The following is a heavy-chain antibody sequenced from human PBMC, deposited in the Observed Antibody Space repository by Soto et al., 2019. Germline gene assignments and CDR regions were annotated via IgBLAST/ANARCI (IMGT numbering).Heavy chain of an antibody. CDR1: GFTVSSNY. D-gene: IGHD4-17*01. J-gene: IGHJ4*02. V-gene: IGHV3-66*01. CDR2: IYSGGSI. Sequence: EVQLVESGGGLVQPGGSLRLSCAASGFTVSSNYMSWVRQAPGKGLEWVSVIYSGGSIYYADSVKGRFTISRDNSKNTVYLQMNSLRAEDTAVYYCARGGSYGGNSEGEIDYWGQGTLVTVSS. CDR3: ARGGSYGGNSEGEIDY.